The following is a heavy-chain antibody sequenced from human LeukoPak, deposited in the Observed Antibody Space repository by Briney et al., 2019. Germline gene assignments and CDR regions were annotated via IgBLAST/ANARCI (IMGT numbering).Heavy chain of an antibody. CDR1: GFNFSSYS. D-gene: IGHD2-2*01. J-gene: IGHJ3*02. V-gene: IGHV3-21*01. CDR3: ARSLSRGAFGI. Sequence: GGSLRLPCAASGFNFSSYSMNWVRQAPGKGLELVSSISGGSSYIYYADSVKGRFTISRDNAQNSLYLQMNSLRAEDTAVYYCARSLSRGAFGIWGQGTMVTVSS. CDR2: ISGGSSYI.